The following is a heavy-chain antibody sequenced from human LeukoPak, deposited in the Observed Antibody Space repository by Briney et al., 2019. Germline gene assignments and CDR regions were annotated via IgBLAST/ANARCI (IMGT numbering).Heavy chain of an antibody. J-gene: IGHJ4*02. Sequence: SETLSLTCTVSGGSISSYYWSWIRQPPGKGLEWIGYIYYSGSTNCNPSLKSRVTISVDTSKNQFSLKLSSVTAADTAVYYCASGIAEPGFDYWGQGTLVTVSS. CDR2: IYYSGST. CDR1: GGSISSYY. D-gene: IGHD6-13*01. V-gene: IGHV4-59*12. CDR3: ASGIAEPGFDY.